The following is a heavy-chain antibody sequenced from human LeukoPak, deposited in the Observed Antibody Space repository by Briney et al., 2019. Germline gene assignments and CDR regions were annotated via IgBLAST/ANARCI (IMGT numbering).Heavy chain of an antibody. V-gene: IGHV4-59*01. CDR2: IYSSGST. Sequence: SETLSLTCTVSGGSIRGYYWSWIRQPPGKGLEWIGYIYSSGSTNYNPSLKSRVTMSVDTSKNQFSLKVNSVTAADTAVYYCARVYDSGSQAYFYYMDVWGKGTTVTISS. J-gene: IGHJ6*03. D-gene: IGHD3-10*01. CDR1: GGSIRGYY. CDR3: ARVYDSGSQAYFYYMDV.